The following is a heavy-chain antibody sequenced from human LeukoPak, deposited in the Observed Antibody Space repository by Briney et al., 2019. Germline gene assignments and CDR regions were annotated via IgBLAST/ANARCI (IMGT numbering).Heavy chain of an antibody. V-gene: IGHV3-30*02. CDR3: ARSSGWYPDWFDP. Sequence: GGSLRLSCAASGFTFSSYGMHWVRQAPGKGLEWVAFIRYDGSNKYYADSVKGRFTISRDNSKNSLYLQMNSLRAEDTAVYYCARSSGWYPDWFDPWGQGTLVTVSS. J-gene: IGHJ5*02. D-gene: IGHD6-19*01. CDR2: IRYDGSNK. CDR1: GFTFSSYG.